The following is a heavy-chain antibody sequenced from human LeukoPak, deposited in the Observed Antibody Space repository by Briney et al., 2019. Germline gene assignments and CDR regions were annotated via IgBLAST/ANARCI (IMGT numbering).Heavy chain of an antibody. V-gene: IGHV3-30*02. Sequence: PGGSLRLSCAASGFTFSSYGMHWVRQAPGKGLEWVAFIRYDGSNKYYADSVKGRFTISRDNSKNTLYLQMDSLRAEDTAVYYCAKARYYYDSSPLQDYWGQGTLVTVSS. D-gene: IGHD3-22*01. CDR1: GFTFSSYG. CDR2: IRYDGSNK. J-gene: IGHJ4*02. CDR3: AKARYYYDSSPLQDY.